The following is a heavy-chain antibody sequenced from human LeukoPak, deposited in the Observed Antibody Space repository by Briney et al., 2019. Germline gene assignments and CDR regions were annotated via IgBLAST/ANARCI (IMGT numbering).Heavy chain of an antibody. CDR3: AKDDRWLQFCC. CDR1: GFTFSSYA. CDR2: ITGSGGST. J-gene: IGHJ4*02. D-gene: IGHD5-24*01. V-gene: IGHV3-23*01. Sequence: GGSLRLSCAASGFTFSSYAMSWVRQAPGKGLEWVSAITGSGGSTYYADSVKGRFTISRDNSKNTLYLQMNSLRAEDTAVYYCAKDDRWLQFCCWGQGTLVTVSA.